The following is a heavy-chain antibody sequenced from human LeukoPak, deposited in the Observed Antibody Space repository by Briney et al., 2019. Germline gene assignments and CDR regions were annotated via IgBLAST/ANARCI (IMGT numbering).Heavy chain of an antibody. Sequence: GGSLRLSCEASGFTFGSHAMYWVRQAPGKGLEWVAGIFGSGGSPHYADSVEGRFTISRDNAKNSLYLQMNSLRAEDTAVYYCARDLRHVKRTAAGNWFDPWGQGTLVTVSS. CDR2: IFGSGGSP. CDR3: ARDLRHVKRTAAGNWFDP. J-gene: IGHJ5*02. D-gene: IGHD6-13*01. CDR1: GFTFGSHA. V-gene: IGHV3-23*01.